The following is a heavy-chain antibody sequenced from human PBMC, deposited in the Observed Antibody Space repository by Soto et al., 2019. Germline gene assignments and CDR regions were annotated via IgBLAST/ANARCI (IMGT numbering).Heavy chain of an antibody. J-gene: IGHJ6*02. CDR3: ARAKQDNRAKYYYYGMDV. CDR2: ISYDGSNK. V-gene: IGHV3-30-3*01. Sequence: QVQLVESGGGVVQPGRSLRLSCAASGFTFSSYAMHWVRQAPGKGLEWVAVISYDGSNKYYADSVKGRFTISRDNSKNTLYLQMNSLRDEDTAVYYCARAKQDNRAKYYYYGMDVWGQGTTVTVSS. CDR1: GFTFSSYA.